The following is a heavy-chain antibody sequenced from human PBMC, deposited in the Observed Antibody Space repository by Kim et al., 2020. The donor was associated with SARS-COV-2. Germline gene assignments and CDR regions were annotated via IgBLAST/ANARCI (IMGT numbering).Heavy chain of an antibody. J-gene: IGHJ4*02. CDR3: ARGTWNDALDY. D-gene: IGHD1-1*01. CDR2: T. Sequence: TTSTPALQSRVTISVDTSKNQFSLRLSSVPAAATAVYYCARGTWNDALDYWGQGTLVTVSS. V-gene: IGHV4-34*01.